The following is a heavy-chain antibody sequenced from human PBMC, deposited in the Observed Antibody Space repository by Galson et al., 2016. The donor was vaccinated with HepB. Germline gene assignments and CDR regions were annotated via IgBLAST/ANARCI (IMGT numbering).Heavy chain of an antibody. V-gene: IGHV1-18*01. CDR1: GYTFTSYG. CDR2: ISAYNGNT. Sequence: VKVSCKASGYTFTSYGISWVRQAPGQGLEWMGWISAYNGNTNYAQKLQGRVTMTTDTSTTTAYMELRSLRSDDTAVYYCARDPYFDILTGYFLDPWGQGTLVTVSS. J-gene: IGHJ5*02. D-gene: IGHD3-9*01. CDR3: ARDPYFDILTGYFLDP.